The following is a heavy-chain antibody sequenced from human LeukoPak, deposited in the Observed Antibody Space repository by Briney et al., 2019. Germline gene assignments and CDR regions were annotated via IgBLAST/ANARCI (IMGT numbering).Heavy chain of an antibody. CDR1: GFTFSSYA. CDR2: ISYDGSNK. V-gene: IGHV3-30-3*01. CDR3: ARVVATRDYYFDY. D-gene: IGHD5-12*01. J-gene: IGHJ4*02. Sequence: GGSLRLSCAASGFTFSSYAMHWVRQAPGKGLEGVAVISYDGSNKYYADSVKGRFTISRDNSKNTLYLQMNSLRAEDTAVYYCARVVATRDYYFDYWGQGTLVTVSS.